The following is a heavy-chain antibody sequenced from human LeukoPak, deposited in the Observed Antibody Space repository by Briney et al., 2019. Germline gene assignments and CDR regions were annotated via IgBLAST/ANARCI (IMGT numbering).Heavy chain of an antibody. CDR2: IYTSGTT. J-gene: IGHJ3*01. CDR3: ARDWSSGWSGDAFEV. CDR1: GASISSYY. D-gene: IGHD6-19*01. V-gene: IGHV4-4*07. Sequence: SETLSLTCTVPGASISSYYWNWVRQPAGEGLEGIGRIYTSGTTDYNPSLKSRVTMSVDTSKSQFSLKLSSVTAADTAVYYCARDWSSGWSGDAFEVWGQGTMVTVSS.